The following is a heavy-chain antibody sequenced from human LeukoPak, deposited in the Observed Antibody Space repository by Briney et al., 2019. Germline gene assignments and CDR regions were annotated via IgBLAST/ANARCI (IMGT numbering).Heavy chain of an antibody. D-gene: IGHD4-17*01. V-gene: IGHV3-66*01. CDR1: GFTVSSKY. J-gene: IGHJ4*02. CDR3: ARVLSTVTIDY. Sequence: GGSLRLSCAASGFTVSSKYMSWVRQAPGKGLEWVPVIYTVETTYNADSVKGRFTISRDNAKNSLYLQMNSLRAEDTAVYYCARVLSTVTIDYWGQGTLVTVSS. CDR2: IYTVETT.